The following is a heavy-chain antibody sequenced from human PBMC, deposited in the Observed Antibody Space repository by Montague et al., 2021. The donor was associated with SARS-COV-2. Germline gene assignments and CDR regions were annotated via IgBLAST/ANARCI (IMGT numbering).Heavy chain of an antibody. Sequence: TLSLTCTVSGGSISSGSYYWSWIRQPAGKGLEWIGRIYTSGSTNYNPSLKSRVTISADTSKNQFSLKLSSVTAADTAVYCCARDPLYYYDSSGLLLDWYFDLWGHGTLVTVSS. CDR2: IYTSGST. D-gene: IGHD3-22*01. CDR3: ARDPLYYYDSSGLLLDWYFDL. CDR1: GGSISSGSYY. J-gene: IGHJ2*01. V-gene: IGHV4-61*02.